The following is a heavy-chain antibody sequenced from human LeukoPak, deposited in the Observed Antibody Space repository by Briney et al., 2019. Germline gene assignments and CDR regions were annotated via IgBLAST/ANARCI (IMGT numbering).Heavy chain of an antibody. D-gene: IGHD1-1*01. CDR3: AKDGHWTFDY. CDR2: IGHEGTNK. CDR1: GFIFNNYG. Sequence: PGGSLRLSCAASGFIFNNYGMHWVRQAPGKGLAWVAFIGHEGTNKYYADSVKGRFTISRDNSKNTLYLQMNSLRTEDTAVYYCAKDGHWTFDYWGQGTLVTVSS. V-gene: IGHV3-30*02. J-gene: IGHJ4*02.